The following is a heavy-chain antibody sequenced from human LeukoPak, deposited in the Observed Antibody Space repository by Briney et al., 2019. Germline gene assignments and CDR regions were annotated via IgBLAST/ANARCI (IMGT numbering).Heavy chain of an antibody. CDR3: ARDRKGGYGSAYYFDY. D-gene: IGHD3-10*01. Sequence: GGSLRLSCAASGFTFSSYSMNWVRPAPGKGLEWVSSISSSSSYIYYADSVKGRFTISRDNAKNSLYLQMNSLRAEDTAVYYCARDRKGGYGSAYYFDYWGQGTLVTVSS. J-gene: IGHJ4*02. CDR1: GFTFSSYS. CDR2: ISSSSSYI. V-gene: IGHV3-21*01.